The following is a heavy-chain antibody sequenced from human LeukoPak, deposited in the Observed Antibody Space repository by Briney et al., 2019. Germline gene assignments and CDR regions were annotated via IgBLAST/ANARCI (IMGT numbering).Heavy chain of an antibody. Sequence: ETLSLTCTVSGDSISTYYWSWIRQPPGKELEWIGYISYTGSTNYNPSLKSRVTISIDTSNKQFSLKLSSVTAADTAVYYCARSPGITGTTLQHWGQGTLVTVSS. CDR1: GDSISTYY. V-gene: IGHV4-59*01. CDR3: ARSPGITGTTLQH. D-gene: IGHD1-7*01. J-gene: IGHJ1*01. CDR2: ISYTGST.